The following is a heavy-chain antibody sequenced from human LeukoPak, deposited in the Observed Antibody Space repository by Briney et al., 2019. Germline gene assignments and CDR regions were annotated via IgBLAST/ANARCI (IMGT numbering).Heavy chain of an antibody. J-gene: IGHJ4*02. CDR1: GFTFSNAW. D-gene: IGHD3-10*01. CDR3: TTDLGLTMIRGVIVN. V-gene: IGHV3-15*01. Sequence: GGSLRLSCAASGFTFSNAWMSWVRQAPGKGLEWVGRIKSKGDGETTDNAAPVKGRFTMSRDDSKATLYLQMNYLEAEDTAVYYCTTDLGLTMIRGVIVNWGQGALVTVSS. CDR2: IKSKGDGETT.